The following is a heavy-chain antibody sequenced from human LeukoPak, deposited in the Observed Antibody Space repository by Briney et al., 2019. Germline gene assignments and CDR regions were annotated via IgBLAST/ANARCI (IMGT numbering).Heavy chain of an antibody. V-gene: IGHV1-2*04. J-gene: IGHJ6*02. D-gene: IGHD6-19*01. CDR3: ARRKQWLVPEGMDV. Sequence: ASVKVSCKASGYTFTGYYMHWVRQAPGQGLEWMGWINPNSGGTNYAQKFQGWVTMTRDTSISTAYMELSRLRSDDTAVYYCARRKQWLVPEGMDVWGQGTTVTVSS. CDR1: GYTFTGYY. CDR2: INPNSGGT.